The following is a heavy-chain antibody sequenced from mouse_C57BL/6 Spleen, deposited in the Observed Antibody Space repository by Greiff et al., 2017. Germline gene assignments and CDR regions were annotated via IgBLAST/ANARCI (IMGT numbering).Heavy chain of an antibody. CDR2: IHPNSGST. CDR1: GYTFTSYW. D-gene: IGHD1-1*01. CDR3: ARSRTTVVATGYFDY. J-gene: IGHJ2*01. Sequence: VQLQQPGAELVKPGASVKLSCKASGYTFTSYWMHWVKQRPGQGLEWIGMIHPNSGSTNYNEKFKSKATLTVDKSSSTAYMQLSSLTSEDSAVFYWARSRTTVVATGYFDYWGQGTTLTVSS. V-gene: IGHV1-64*01.